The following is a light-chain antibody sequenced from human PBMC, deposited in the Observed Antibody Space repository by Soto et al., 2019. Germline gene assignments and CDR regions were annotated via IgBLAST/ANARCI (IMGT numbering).Light chain of an antibody. V-gene: IGLV7-46*01. CDR1: TGTVTSGHY. CDR2: DTT. CDR3: LLSYSGVWV. J-gene: IGLJ3*02. Sequence: QAVVTQEPSLTVSPGGTVTLTCGSSTGTVTSGHYPYWFQQKPGQAPRTLFFDTTYKQSWTPARFSASLLGGKPALTLSGAQPDDEADYYCLLSYSGVWVFGGGTQLTVL.